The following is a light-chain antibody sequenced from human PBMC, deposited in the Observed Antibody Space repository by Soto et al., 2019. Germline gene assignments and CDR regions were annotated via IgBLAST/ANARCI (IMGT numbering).Light chain of an antibody. CDR1: QSVSSN. J-gene: IGKJ4*01. Sequence: EIVMTQSPATLSVSPGERATLSCRVSQSVSSNLAWYQQKPGQAPRLLIYGASTRATGTPARFSGSGSGTEFTLTISSLQSEDFAVYYCQQYIRWPLTFGGGTKVDIK. CDR2: GAS. CDR3: QQYIRWPLT. V-gene: IGKV3-15*01.